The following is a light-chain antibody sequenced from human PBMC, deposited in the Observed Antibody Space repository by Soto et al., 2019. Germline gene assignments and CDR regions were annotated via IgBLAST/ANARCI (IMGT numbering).Light chain of an antibody. CDR1: RSVSSN. J-gene: IGKJ4*01. CDR2: GAS. CDR3: QQYDDWLRLT. Sequence: EIVMTQAPAPLSVSPGERTSLACRASRSVSSNLAWYQHNPGQAPRLLINGASTRATGIPARFSGSGSGTEFTLTISSLQSEDSAVYFCQQYDDWLRLTFGGGTKVDIK. V-gene: IGKV3-15*01.